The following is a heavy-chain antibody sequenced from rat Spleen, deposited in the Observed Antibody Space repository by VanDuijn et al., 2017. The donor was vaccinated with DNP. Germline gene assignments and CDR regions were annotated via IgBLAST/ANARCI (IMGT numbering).Heavy chain of an antibody. J-gene: IGHJ2*01. CDR2: ISYDGSST. V-gene: IGHV5-7*01. CDR1: GFTFSDYN. CDR3: ARPDY. Sequence: EVRLVESGGGLVQPGRSLKLSCAASGFTFSDYNMAWVRQAPKKGLEWVGTISYDGSSTSYRDSVKGRFTISRDNAKSTLYLQMDSLRSEDTATYYCARPDYWGQGVMVTVSS.